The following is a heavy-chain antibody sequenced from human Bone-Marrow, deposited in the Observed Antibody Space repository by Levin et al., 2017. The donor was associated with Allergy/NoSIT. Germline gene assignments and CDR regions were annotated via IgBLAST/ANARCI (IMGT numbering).Heavy chain of an antibody. J-gene: IGHJ5*02. CDR2: IQSETDGGTI. Sequence: PGGSLRLSCAASGFTFSKAWMIWVRQAPGKGLEWVGRIQSETDGGTIDYAAPVKGRFTISRDDSTNTLFLQMNGLKTDDTAVYYCTTESHAGYPAWGQGTLVTVSS. CDR1: GFTFSKAW. CDR3: TTESHAGYPA. V-gene: IGHV3-15*01. D-gene: IGHD6-25*01.